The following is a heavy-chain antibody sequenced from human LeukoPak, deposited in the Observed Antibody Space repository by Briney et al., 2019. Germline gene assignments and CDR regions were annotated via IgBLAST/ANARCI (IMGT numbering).Heavy chain of an antibody. CDR3: ARDWVYKIDY. CDR1: GLTFSSYV. Sequence: PGGSLRLSCAASGLTFSSYVMHWVRRTPGKGLVWVSRISHDGFISYADSVKGRFTISRDNAKNTLILQMNSLRAEDTAVYYCARDWVYKIDYWGRGTLVTVSS. V-gene: IGHV3-74*01. CDR2: ISHDGFI. D-gene: IGHD5-24*01. J-gene: IGHJ4*02.